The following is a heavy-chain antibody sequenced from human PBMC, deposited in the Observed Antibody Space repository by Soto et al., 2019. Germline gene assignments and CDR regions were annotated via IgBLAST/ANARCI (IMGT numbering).Heavy chain of an antibody. V-gene: IGHV3-33*01. J-gene: IGHJ6*02. CDR1: FTFSNYG. CDR3: ASDLVGASDSYGLDV. Sequence: FTFSNYGMHGVRQAPGKGLEWVEIIWHDGNNKYYADSVRGRFIISRDNSKNRLYLQMNSLRAEDTAVYYCASDLVGASDSYGLDVWGQGTPVTVSS. D-gene: IGHD1-26*01. CDR2: IWHDGNNK.